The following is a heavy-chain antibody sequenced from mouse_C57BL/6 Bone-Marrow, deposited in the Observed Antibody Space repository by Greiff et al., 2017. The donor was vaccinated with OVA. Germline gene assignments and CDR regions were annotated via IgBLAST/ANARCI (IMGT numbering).Heavy chain of an antibody. D-gene: IGHD2-3*01. V-gene: IGHV14-2*01. CDR1: GFNIKDYY. Sequence: EVKVEESGAELVKPGASVKLSCTASGFNIKDYYMHWVKQRTEQGLEWIGRIDPEDGETKYAPKFQGKATITADTSSNTAYLQLSSLTSEDTAVYYCASYDGYLYWYFDVWGTGTTVTVSS. CDR3: ASYDGYLYWYFDV. J-gene: IGHJ1*03. CDR2: IDPEDGET.